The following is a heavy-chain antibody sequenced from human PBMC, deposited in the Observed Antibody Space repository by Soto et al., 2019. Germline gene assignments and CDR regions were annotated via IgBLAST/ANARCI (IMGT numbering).Heavy chain of an antibody. CDR1: GGTFSGYA. D-gene: IGHD2-21*01. Sequence: SVKLSRKSSGGTFSGYAISCVRQAPRQGLEXMGXXIXXFXTXXXAXXFQGRVTITADESTSTAYMELSSLRSEETAVYYCASARRDCYNALDYWGQGTLVTVSS. CDR3: ASARRDCYNALDY. J-gene: IGHJ4*02. V-gene: IGHV1-69*13. CDR2: XIXXFXTX.